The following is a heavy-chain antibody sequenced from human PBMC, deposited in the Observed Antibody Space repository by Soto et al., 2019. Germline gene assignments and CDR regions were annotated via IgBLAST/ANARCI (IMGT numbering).Heavy chain of an antibody. Sequence: TLSLTCTVSGSSINSSGYYWGWIRQPPGKGLEWIGSMFYGVSTYYNPSLKSRVTVSVDTSKNQFSLNLRSVTAADTAVYYCARLPSRHLVDYWGQGTLVTVSS. J-gene: IGHJ4*02. D-gene: IGHD3-3*02. V-gene: IGHV4-39*01. CDR2: MFYGVST. CDR3: ARLPSRHLVDY. CDR1: GSSINSSGYY.